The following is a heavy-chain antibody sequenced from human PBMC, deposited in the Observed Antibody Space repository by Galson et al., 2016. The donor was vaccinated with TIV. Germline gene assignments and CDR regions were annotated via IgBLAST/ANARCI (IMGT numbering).Heavy chain of an antibody. CDR2: ISDSGKT. CDR3: ARDRVIDAYYYHYTYGLDV. D-gene: IGHD2-21*01. J-gene: IGHJ6*02. Sequence: SLRLSCASSGLAVGKNYMTWVRQAPGKGLEWVALISDSGKTYYSESVRGRFTISRDNSRNTLYLQMSGLRAEDTAVYYCARDRVIDAYYYHYTYGLDVWGLVTTVTVSS. V-gene: IGHV3-66*03. CDR1: GLAVGKNY.